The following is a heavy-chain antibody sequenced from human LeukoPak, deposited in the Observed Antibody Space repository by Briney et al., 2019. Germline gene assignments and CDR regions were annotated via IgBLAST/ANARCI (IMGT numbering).Heavy chain of an antibody. CDR1: GYTFTGYY. J-gene: IGHJ4*02. V-gene: IGHV1-2*02. D-gene: IGHD3-10*01. Sequence: ASVTVSCKASGYTFTGYYMHWVRQAPGKGLEWMGWINPNSGGKNYPQEFQGRVTITRDTSISTAYMELSRLRSDDTAVYYCARGFLVDSGTYFNYFDYWGQGTLVTVSS. CDR3: ARGFLVDSGTYFNYFDY. CDR2: INPNSGGK.